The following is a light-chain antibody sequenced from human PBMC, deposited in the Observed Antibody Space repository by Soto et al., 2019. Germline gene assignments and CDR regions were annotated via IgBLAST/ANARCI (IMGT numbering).Light chain of an antibody. V-gene: IGKV2-28*01. CDR2: LGS. Sequence: IVMTQSPLSLPVTPGEPASISCRSSQSLLHTSGDNYLDWYVQKPGQSPQLLIYLGSRRASGGPDRVRGSGSGTDFTLKISRVEAEDVGIYYCMQALHTLAYTLGQGTKLEIK. CDR1: QSLLHTSGDNY. CDR3: MQALHTLAYT. J-gene: IGKJ2*01.